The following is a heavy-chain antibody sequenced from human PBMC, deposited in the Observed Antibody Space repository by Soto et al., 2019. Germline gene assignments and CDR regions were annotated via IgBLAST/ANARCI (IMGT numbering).Heavy chain of an antibody. D-gene: IGHD2-21*02. J-gene: IGHJ4*02. V-gene: IGHV3-74*01. CDR1: GFTFSSHW. CDR2: INTDGSYT. Sequence: LRLSCAASGFTFSSHWMHWVRQAPGKGLVWVSRINTDGSYTNYADYVKGRFTVSRDNAKNTLYLQMNSLRAEDTAVYFCASSLLCPRDPNYSGQ. CDR3: ASSLLCPRDPNY.